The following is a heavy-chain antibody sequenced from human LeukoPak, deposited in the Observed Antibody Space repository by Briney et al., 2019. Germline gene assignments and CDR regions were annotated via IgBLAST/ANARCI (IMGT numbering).Heavy chain of an antibody. CDR1: GGSISSGSDY. CDR3: ARGSRYSSGYDYIDQ. Sequence: PSETLSLTCTVSGGSISSGSDYCSWIQQPAGKGLEWIGRSYSSGSTNYNPSLKSRVSISVDTSKNQFSLRLSSVTAADTAVYYCARGSRYSSGYDYIDQWGQGTLVTVSS. D-gene: IGHD3-22*01. J-gene: IGHJ4*02. CDR2: SYSSGST. V-gene: IGHV4-61*02.